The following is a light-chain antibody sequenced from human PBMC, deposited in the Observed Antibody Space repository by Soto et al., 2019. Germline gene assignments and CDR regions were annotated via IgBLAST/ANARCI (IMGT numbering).Light chain of an antibody. J-gene: IGKJ4*02. CDR2: DAS. Sequence: DIQMTPSTSSLSASVGDRATITCRASQTVNTWLAWYQQKPGKAPKVLIFDASSLKTGVPSRFSGSVSGTEFTLTSSNLQPDDCATYCCQQYDGYFSGAFWGGTNVEIK. V-gene: IGKV1-5*01. CDR3: QQYDGYFSGA. CDR1: QTVNTW.